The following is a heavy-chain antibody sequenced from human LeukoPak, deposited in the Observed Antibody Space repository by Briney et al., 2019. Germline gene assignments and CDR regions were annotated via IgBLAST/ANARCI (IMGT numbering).Heavy chain of an antibody. Sequence: ASVKVSCKASGYTFTSYAMHWVRQAPGQRLEWMGWSNAGNGNTKYSQEFQGRVTITRDTSASTAYMELSSLRSEDMAVYYCARDPLYCSGGSCYYYGMDVWGQGTTVTVSS. D-gene: IGHD2-15*01. CDR2: SNAGNGNT. CDR3: ARDPLYCSGGSCYYYGMDV. CDR1: GYTFTSYA. J-gene: IGHJ6*02. V-gene: IGHV1-3*02.